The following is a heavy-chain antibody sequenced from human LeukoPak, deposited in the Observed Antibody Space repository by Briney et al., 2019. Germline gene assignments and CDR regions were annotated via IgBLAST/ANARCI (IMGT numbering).Heavy chain of an antibody. V-gene: IGHV5-51*01. CDR1: GFIFTHYW. J-gene: IGHJ4*02. Sequence: GESLKISCEGSGFIFTHYWIAWVRQMPGKGLEWMGIIYPGDSDTRNSPSFQGQVTMSADKSISTAYLQWSSLKASDTAMYYCARFDNSIPLDYWGQGTLVAVSS. CDR3: ARFDNSIPLDY. D-gene: IGHD2-21*01. CDR2: IYPGDSDT.